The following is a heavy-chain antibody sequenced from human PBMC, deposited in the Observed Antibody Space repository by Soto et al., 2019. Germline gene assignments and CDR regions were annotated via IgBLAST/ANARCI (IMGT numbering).Heavy chain of an antibody. J-gene: IGHJ4*02. V-gene: IGHV1-8*01. CDR3: ARGNGRSGGSCLAY. CDR1: GYTFTSYD. D-gene: IGHD2-15*01. CDR2: MNPNSGNT. Sequence: QVPLVQSGAEVKKPGASVKVSCKASGYTFTSYDINWVRQATGQGLEWMGWMNPNSGNTGDAQKFQGRVTMTRNTSISTAYMELSSLRSEDTAVYYCARGNGRSGGSCLAYWGQGTLVTVSS.